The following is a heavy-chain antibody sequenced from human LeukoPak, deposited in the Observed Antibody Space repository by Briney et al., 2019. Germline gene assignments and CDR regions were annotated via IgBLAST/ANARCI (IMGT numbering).Heavy chain of an antibody. Sequence: SETLSLTCTVSGDSISSSSSYWGWIRQPPGKGLEWIGSIYYSGSTYYNPSLKSRVTISVDTSKNQFSLKLSSVTAADTAVYYCARDNWNYVNYWGQGTLVTVSS. V-gene: IGHV4-39*07. CDR3: ARDNWNYVNY. CDR1: GDSISSSSSY. D-gene: IGHD1-20*01. CDR2: IYYSGST. J-gene: IGHJ4*02.